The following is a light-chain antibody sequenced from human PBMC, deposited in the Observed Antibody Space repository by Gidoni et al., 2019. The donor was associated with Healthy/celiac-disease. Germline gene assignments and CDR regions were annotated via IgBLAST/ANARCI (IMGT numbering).Light chain of an antibody. CDR1: SLRSYY. J-gene: IGLJ2*01. CDR2: GKN. CDR3: NSRDSSGNHLV. V-gene: IGLV3-19*01. Sequence: SSELTQDPAVSVALGQTVRITCPGDSLRSYYASWYQQKPGQAPVLVIYGKNNRPSGIPDQCSGSSSGNTASLTITGAQAEDEADYYCNSRDSSGNHLVFGGGTKLTVL.